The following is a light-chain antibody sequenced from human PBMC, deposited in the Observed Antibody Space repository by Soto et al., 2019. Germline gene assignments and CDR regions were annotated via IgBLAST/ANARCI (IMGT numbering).Light chain of an antibody. J-gene: IGLJ1*01. CDR3: AAWDDSLNGV. CDR2: SNN. V-gene: IGLV1-44*01. Sequence: QAVVTQPPSASGTPGQRVTISCSGSSSNIGSNTVNWYQQLPGTAPKLLIYSNNQRPSGVPDRFSGSKSGTSASLAISGLQSEDEADYYCAAWDDSLNGVFGTGTQLTVL. CDR1: SSNIGSNT.